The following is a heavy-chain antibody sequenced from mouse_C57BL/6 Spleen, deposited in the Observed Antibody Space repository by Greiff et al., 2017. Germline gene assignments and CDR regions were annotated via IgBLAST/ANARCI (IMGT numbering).Heavy chain of an antibody. J-gene: IGHJ4*01. D-gene: IGHD1-1*01. CDR1: GFNIKDYY. CDR2: LDPEDGDT. CDR3: TTYYDGSSPYAMDY. Sequence: VQLQQSGAELVRPGASVKLSCTASGFNIKDYYMHWVKQRPEQGLEWIGRLDPEDGDTEYAPKFQGKATMTADTSSNTAYLQLSSLTSEDTAVYYCTTYYDGSSPYAMDYWGQGTSVTVSS. V-gene: IGHV14-1*01.